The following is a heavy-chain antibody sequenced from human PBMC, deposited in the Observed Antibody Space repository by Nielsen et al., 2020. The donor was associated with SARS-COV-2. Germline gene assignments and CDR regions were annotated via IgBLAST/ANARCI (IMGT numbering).Heavy chain of an antibody. D-gene: IGHD3-22*01. J-gene: IGHJ6*02. V-gene: IGHV4-34*01. Sequence: SETLSLTCAVYGGSFSGYYWSWIRQPPGKGLEWIGEINHSGSTNYNPSLKSRVTISVDTSKNQFSLKLSSVTVADTAVYYCARATRGYYPYYYYYGMDVWGQGTTVTVSS. CDR1: GGSFSGYY. CDR3: ARATRGYYPYYYYYGMDV. CDR2: INHSGST.